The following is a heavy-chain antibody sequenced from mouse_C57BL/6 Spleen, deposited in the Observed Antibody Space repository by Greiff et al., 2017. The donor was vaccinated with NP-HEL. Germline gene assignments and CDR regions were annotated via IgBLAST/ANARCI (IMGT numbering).Heavy chain of an antibody. V-gene: IGHV1-63*01. CDR3: ARRDYGSTYLDY. J-gene: IGHJ2*01. CDR1: GYTFTNYW. CDR2: IYPGGGYT. D-gene: IGHD1-1*01. Sequence: VQLQQSGAELVRPGTSVKMSCKASGYTFTNYWIGWAKQRPGHGLEWIGDIYPGGGYTNYNEKFKGKATLTADKSSSTAYMQFSSLTSEDSAIYYCARRDYGSTYLDYWGQGTTLTVSS.